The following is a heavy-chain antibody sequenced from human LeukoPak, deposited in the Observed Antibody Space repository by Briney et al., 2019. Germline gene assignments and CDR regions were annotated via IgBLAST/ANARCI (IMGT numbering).Heavy chain of an antibody. CDR1: GGSISSGGYY. Sequence: PSQTLSLTCTVSGGSISSGGYYWSWIRQHPGKGLEWIGYIYYSGSTNYNPSLKSRVTISVDTSKNQFSLKLSSVTAADTAVYYCARDLDEAALGDAFDIWGQGTMVTVSS. D-gene: IGHD6-6*01. CDR3: ARDLDEAALGDAFDI. V-gene: IGHV4-61*08. J-gene: IGHJ3*02. CDR2: IYYSGST.